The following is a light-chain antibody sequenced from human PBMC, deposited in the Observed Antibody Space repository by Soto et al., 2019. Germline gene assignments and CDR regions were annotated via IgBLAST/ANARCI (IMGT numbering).Light chain of an antibody. V-gene: IGKV3-20*01. CDR1: HSVSSSY. CDR3: QQYGSTRWT. Sequence: EIVLTQSPGTLSLSPGERATLSGRASHSVSSSYFASYQQNPGQPPRRLILGASSRATGIPDRFSGSGSGTDFTLTIIRLEPEEFAVYYCQQYGSTRWTFGQGTKVDIK. CDR2: GAS. J-gene: IGKJ1*01.